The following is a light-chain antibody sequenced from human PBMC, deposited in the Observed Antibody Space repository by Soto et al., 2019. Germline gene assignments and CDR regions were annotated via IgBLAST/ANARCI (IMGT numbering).Light chain of an antibody. J-gene: IGLJ2*01. CDR3: ETWDSSLSAVV. V-gene: IGLV1-51*01. Sequence: QSVLTQPPSVSAAPGQKVTISCSGSSSNIGNNYVSWYQQLPGTAPKLLIYDNNKRPSGIPDRFSGSKSGTSATLGITGLQTGDEAEYYCETWDSSLSAVVFGGGTKLTVL. CDR1: SSNIGNNY. CDR2: DNN.